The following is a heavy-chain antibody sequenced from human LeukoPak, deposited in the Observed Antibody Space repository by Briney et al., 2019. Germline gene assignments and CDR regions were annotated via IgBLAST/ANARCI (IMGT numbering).Heavy chain of an antibody. CDR1: GGSISSSSYY. CDR2: IYYSGST. Sequence: PSETLSLTCTVSGGSISSSSYYWGWIRQPPGKGLEWIGSIYYSGSTYYNPSLKSRVTISVDTSKNQFSLKLSSVTAADTAVYYCARVQRSYYYYYMDVWGKGTTVTVSS. CDR3: ARVQRSYYYYYMDV. J-gene: IGHJ6*03. V-gene: IGHV4-39*07.